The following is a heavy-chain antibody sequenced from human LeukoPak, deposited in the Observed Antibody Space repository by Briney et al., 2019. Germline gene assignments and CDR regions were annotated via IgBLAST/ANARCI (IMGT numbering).Heavy chain of an antibody. Sequence: GGSLRLSCAASGFTVSSYGMNWVRQPPGKGLEWVSSITSISSSINYADSVKGRFTISKDNAKNSIYVQMKSLRAEDTAVYYCARARGSSWSTDAFDIWGQGTMVTVSS. CDR3: ARARGSSWSTDAFDI. J-gene: IGHJ3*02. V-gene: IGHV3-21*06. CDR1: GFTVSSYG. CDR2: ITSISSSI. D-gene: IGHD6-13*01.